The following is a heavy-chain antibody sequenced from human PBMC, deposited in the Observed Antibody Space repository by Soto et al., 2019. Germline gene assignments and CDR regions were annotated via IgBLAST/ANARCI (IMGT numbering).Heavy chain of an antibody. CDR1: GGSVNSGTYY. D-gene: IGHD6-19*01. J-gene: IGHJ6*02. Sequence: SETLSLTCTVSGGSVNSGTYYWSWIRQPPGKGLEWIGNIYYSESTNYNPSLRSRITISVDSSKNQFSLKLSSVTAADTAVYYCARERWDSSGRYGMDVWGQGTTVTVSS. CDR3: ARERWDSSGRYGMDV. CDR2: IYYSEST. V-gene: IGHV4-61*01.